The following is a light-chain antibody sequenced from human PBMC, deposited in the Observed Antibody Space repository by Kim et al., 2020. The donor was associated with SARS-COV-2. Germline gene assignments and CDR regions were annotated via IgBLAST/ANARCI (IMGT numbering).Light chain of an antibody. CDR2: GKN. J-gene: IGLJ2*01. CDR1: SLRSYY. V-gene: IGLV3-19*01. Sequence: ALGPTVRITCKEDSLRSYYASWYQQKPGQAPVLVIYGKNNRPSGIPDRFSGSSSGNTASLTITGAQAEDEADYYCNSRDSSGNHKIGGGTQLTDL. CDR3: NSRDSSGNHK.